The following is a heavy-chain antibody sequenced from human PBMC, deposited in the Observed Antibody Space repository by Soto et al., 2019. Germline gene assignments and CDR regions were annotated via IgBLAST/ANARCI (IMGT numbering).Heavy chain of an antibody. D-gene: IGHD3-10*01. V-gene: IGHV1-3*01. CDR2: IRAYNGNT. Sequence: ASVKVSCKASGYTFTSYDMHWVRQAPGQGLEWMGWIRAYNGNTKYSQKFQGRVTITRDTSASTAYMELSSLRSEDTAVYYCARDGLWFGELPEGNWFDPWGQGTLVTVSS. CDR1: GYTFTSYD. CDR3: ARDGLWFGELPEGNWFDP. J-gene: IGHJ5*02.